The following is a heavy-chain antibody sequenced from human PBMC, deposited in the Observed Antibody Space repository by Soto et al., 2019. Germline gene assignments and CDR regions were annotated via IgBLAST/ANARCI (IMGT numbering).Heavy chain of an antibody. V-gene: IGHV1-58*01. CDR2: IVVGSGNT. J-gene: IGHJ4*02. CDR1: GFTFTSSA. D-gene: IGHD6-19*01. CDR3: AAGSSRIEGAGGSY. Sequence: QMQLVQSGPEVKKPGTSVKVSCKASGFTFTSSAVQWVRQARGQRLEWIGWIVVGSGNTNYAQKFKERVTVTGDMSTGNAYMGLSTLRSEDTAGYYCAAGSSRIEGAGGSYWAQGPLVTVSS.